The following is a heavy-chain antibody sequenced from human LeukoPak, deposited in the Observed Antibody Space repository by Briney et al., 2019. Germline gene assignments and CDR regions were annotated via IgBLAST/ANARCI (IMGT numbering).Heavy chain of an antibody. J-gene: IGHJ4*02. CDR2: ISYDGSNK. D-gene: IGHD3-22*01. V-gene: IGHV3-30*19. CDR3: ARGGGWNYYDSSGYKFDY. Sequence: GGSLRLSCAASGFTFSSYGFHWVRQAPGKGLEWVAVISYDGSNKYYADSVKGRFTISRDNSKNTLYLQMNSLRAEDTAVYYCARGGGWNYYDSSGYKFDYWGQGTLVTVSS. CDR1: GFTFSSYG.